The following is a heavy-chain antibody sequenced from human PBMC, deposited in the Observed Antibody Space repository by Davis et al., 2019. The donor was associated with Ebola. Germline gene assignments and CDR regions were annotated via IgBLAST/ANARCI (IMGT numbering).Heavy chain of an antibody. J-gene: IGHJ5*02. CDR2: INPNSGGT. Sequence: ASVQVSCKASGYTFTGYYMHSVRQAPGQGLEWMGWINPNSGGTNYAQKFQGRVTMTRDTSISTAYMELSRLRSDDTAVYYCARTTELHWFDPWAQGTLVTVSS. V-gene: IGHV1-2*02. D-gene: IGHD4-11*01. CDR3: ARTTELHWFDP. CDR1: GYTFTGYY.